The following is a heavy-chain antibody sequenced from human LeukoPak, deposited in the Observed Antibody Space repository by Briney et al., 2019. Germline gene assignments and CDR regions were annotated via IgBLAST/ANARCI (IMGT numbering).Heavy chain of an antibody. J-gene: IGHJ4*02. CDR1: GYTFTSIT. CDR2: IIPIFGTA. CDR3: DVSPVAGKEVDY. Sequence: SVKVSCKASGYTFTSITMNWVRQAPGQGLEWMGGIIPIFGTANYAQKFQGRVTITADESTSTAYMELSSLRSEDTAVYYCDVSPVAGKEVDYWGQGTLVTVSS. V-gene: IGHV1-69*13. D-gene: IGHD6-19*01.